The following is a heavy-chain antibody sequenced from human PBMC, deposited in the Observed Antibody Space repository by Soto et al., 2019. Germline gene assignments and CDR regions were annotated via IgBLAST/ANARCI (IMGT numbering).Heavy chain of an antibody. D-gene: IGHD2-21*01. V-gene: IGHV4-34*02. J-gene: IGHJ5*02. Sequence: QVHLQQWGAGLLKPSETLSLTCAVYGGSVNGYYWNWIRQPPGTGLEWIGEINHTGGTHYNPSLKSRVTMSVDTSMNQFSLRLCSVTAADTAIYYCATRRTVCGLLIPPFDPLGQGTQFTVSS. CDR2: INHTGGT. CDR1: GGSVNGYY. CDR3: ATRRTVCGLLIPPFDP.